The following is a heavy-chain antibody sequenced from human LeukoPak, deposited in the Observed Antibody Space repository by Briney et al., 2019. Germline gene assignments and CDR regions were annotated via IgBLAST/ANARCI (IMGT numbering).Heavy chain of an antibody. V-gene: IGHV4-34*01. Sequence: SETLSLTCTVSGGSINSYYWSWIRQPPGKGLEWIGKINHSGSTNYNPSLKSRVTISVDTSKNHFSLNLSSVTAADTAVYYCARNTAYYYASGYYYMDVWGKGTTVTVSS. J-gene: IGHJ6*03. D-gene: IGHD3-10*01. CDR1: GGSINSYY. CDR3: ARNTAYYYASGYYYMDV. CDR2: INHSGST.